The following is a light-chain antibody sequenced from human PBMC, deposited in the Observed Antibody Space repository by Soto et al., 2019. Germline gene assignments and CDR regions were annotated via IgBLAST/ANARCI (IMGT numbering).Light chain of an antibody. CDR2: EAH. V-gene: IGLV6-57*01. CDR1: SGSIAGNH. Sequence: NFMLTQPPSVSESPGKTVIISCTRSSGSIAGNHVQWFQQRPGNSPAVVIYEAHRRPTGVPDRFSGSLDRSSNSASLTISGLKTEDEADYYCQSYDSDTVVFGGGTKLTVL. J-gene: IGLJ2*01. CDR3: QSYDSDTVV.